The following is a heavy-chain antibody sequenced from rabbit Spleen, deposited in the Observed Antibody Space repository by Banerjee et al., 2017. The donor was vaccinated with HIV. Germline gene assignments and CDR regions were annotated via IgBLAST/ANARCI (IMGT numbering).Heavy chain of an antibody. CDR2: IYTGHGGT. V-gene: IGHV1S40*01. J-gene: IGHJ6*01. CDR3: ARDSGSGWSLDRLDL. CDR1: GFSYSGGYD. D-gene: IGHD1-1*01. Sequence: QSLEESGGDLVKPGASLTLTCKASGFSYSGGYDMCWVRPAPGKGLEWIACIYTGHGGTYYASWARGRFTISKTSSTTVTLQMTSLTAADTATYFCARDSGSGWSLDRLDLWGPGTLVTVS.